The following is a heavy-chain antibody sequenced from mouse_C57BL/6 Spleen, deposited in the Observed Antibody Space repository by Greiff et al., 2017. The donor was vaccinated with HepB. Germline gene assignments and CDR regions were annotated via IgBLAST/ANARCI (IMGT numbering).Heavy chain of an antibody. CDR1: GFTFSDYY. J-gene: IGHJ1*03. D-gene: IGHD1-1*01. V-gene: IGHV5-16*01. CDR2: INYDGSST. CDR3: ARLGSSQWYFDV. Sequence: EVKLVESEGGLVQPGRSMKLSCTASGFTFSDYYMAWVRQVPEKGLEWVANINYDGSSTYYLDSLKSRFIISRDNAKNILYLQMSSLKSEDTATYYCARLGSSQWYFDVWGTGTTVTVSS.